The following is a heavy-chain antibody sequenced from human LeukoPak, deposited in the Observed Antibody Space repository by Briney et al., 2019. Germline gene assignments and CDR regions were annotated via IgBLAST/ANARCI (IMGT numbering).Heavy chain of an antibody. CDR3: ATETNGRHYDY. Sequence: GGSLRLSCTASGLTFSTSGFNWVRQAPGKGLEWVASIGPTGSDRYHADPIKGRFTISRDNANNFLYLQMNSLRAEDMAVYYCATETNGRHYDYWGQGTLLTVSS. CDR1: GLTFSTSG. D-gene: IGHD1-14*01. V-gene: IGHV3-21*06. CDR2: IGPTGSDR. J-gene: IGHJ4*02.